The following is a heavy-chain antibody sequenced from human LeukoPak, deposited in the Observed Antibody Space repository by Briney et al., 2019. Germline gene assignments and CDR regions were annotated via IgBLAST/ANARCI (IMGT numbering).Heavy chain of an antibody. CDR2: ITGRGESI. Sequence: GGSLRLSCAASGFTFSNHNMDWVRQAPGKGLEWVSGITGRGESIYYAGSVKGRFTISRDNSKNTLYLQMNSLRAEDTAVYYCAKDRRLAAFDYGGQGTLVTVSS. CDR1: GFTFSNHN. V-gene: IGHV3-23*01. J-gene: IGHJ4*02. CDR3: AKDRRLAAFDY. D-gene: IGHD6-25*01.